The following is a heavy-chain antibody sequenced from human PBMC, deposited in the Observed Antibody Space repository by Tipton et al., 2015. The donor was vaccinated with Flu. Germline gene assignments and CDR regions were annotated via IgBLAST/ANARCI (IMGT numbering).Heavy chain of an antibody. CDR2: IYTSGST. CDR1: GGSTSSGSYY. J-gene: IGHJ4*02. CDR3: ARGRAVAGFRGFDY. D-gene: IGHD6-19*01. V-gene: IGHV4-61*02. Sequence: TLSLTCTVSGGSTSSGSYYWSWIRQPAGKGLEWIGRIYTSGSTNYNPSLKSRVTISVDTSKNQFSLKLSSVTAADTAVYYCARGRAVAGFRGFDYWDQGTLVTVSS.